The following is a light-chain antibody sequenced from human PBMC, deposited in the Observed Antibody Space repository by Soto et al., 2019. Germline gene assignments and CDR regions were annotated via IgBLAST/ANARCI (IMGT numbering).Light chain of an antibody. V-gene: IGKV1-5*03. CDR2: KAS. CDR1: QSISSW. CDR3: QQYNSYAYT. J-gene: IGKJ2*01. Sequence: DXEMIQSLSIPSKTEGDRVTITCRASQSISSWLAWYQQKPGKAPKLLIYKASSLESGVPSRFSGSGSGTEFTLTISSLQPDDFATYYCQQYNSYAYTFGQGTKVDIK.